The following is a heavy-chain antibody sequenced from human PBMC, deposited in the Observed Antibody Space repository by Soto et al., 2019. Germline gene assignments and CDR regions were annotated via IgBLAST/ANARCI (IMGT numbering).Heavy chain of an antibody. CDR1: GYTFSNYG. Sequence: ASVKVSCKTSGYTFSNYGITWVRQAPGQPLEWLGWISLYSDGTNYAQKFQGRVSMTTDTSTTTAYVELRSLRSDDTAVYYCARVVPGAEAWFGPWGQGXLVTVYS. CDR3: ARVVPGAEAWFGP. D-gene: IGHD2-2*01. J-gene: IGHJ5*02. V-gene: IGHV1-18*01. CDR2: ISLYSDGT.